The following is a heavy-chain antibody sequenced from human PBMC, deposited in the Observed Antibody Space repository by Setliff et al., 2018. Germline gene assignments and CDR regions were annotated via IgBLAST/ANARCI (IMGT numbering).Heavy chain of an antibody. Sequence: SCAASRFTFSNYWMSWVRQAPGKGLEWVANIKEDGSEKYYVDSVKGRFTISRDNAKNSLDLQMNNLRDEDTAVYYCARDRWKVIVNRGDDAFDLWGQGTMVTVSS. CDR1: RFTFSNYW. CDR3: ARDRWKVIVNRGDDAFDL. CDR2: IKEDGSEK. D-gene: IGHD3-22*01. V-gene: IGHV3-7*01. J-gene: IGHJ3*01.